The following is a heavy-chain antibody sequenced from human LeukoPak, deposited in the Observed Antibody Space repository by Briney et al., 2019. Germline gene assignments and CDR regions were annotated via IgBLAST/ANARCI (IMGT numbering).Heavy chain of an antibody. J-gene: IGHJ4*02. Sequence: ASVKVSCKASGYSFTGNYIHWVRQAPGQGLEWMGRINPNSGGTNYAQKFQGRVTVTRDTSINTAYMELSRLRSDDTVVYYCAREDVRTFGVPIIPCFDFWGQGTLVTVSS. CDR3: AREDVRTFGVPIIPCFDF. D-gene: IGHD3-3*01. CDR2: INPNSGGT. V-gene: IGHV1-2*05. CDR1: GYSFTGNY.